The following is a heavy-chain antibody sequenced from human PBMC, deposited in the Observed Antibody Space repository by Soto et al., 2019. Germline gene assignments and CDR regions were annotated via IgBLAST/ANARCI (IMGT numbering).Heavy chain of an antibody. J-gene: IGHJ4*01. V-gene: IGHV3-53*01. CDR1: GLSVSDNC. Sequence: EVQLVESGGALIQPGGSLRLSCGASGLSVSDNCMGWVRQAPGRGLEWVSVMYAGGDTHYADSVKGRFTISRDKSENTLYLQMNSLRDEDTGVYFCVSRIPSWVFDYWGLGTLVTVSS. CDR3: VSRIPSWVFDY. D-gene: IGHD2-21*01. CDR2: MYAGGDT.